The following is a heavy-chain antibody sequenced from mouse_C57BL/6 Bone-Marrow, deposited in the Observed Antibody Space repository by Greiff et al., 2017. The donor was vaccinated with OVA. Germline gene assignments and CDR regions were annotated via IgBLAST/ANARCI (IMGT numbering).Heavy chain of an antibody. V-gene: IGHV7-1*01. Sequence: EVKLVESGGGLVQSGRSLRLSCATSGFTFSDFYMEWVRQAPGKGLEWIAASRNKANDYTTEYSASVKGRFIVSRDTSQSILYLQMNALRAEDTAIYYCARDAGYSNYVPFAYWGQGTLVTVSA. CDR2: SRNKANDYTT. J-gene: IGHJ3*01. D-gene: IGHD2-5*01. CDR3: ARDAGYSNYVPFAY. CDR1: GFTFSDFY.